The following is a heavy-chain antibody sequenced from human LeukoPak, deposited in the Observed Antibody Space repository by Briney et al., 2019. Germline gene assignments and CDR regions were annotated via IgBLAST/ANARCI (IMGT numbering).Heavy chain of an antibody. CDR1: GFIFSNYA. V-gene: IGHV3-30*02. Sequence: GGSLRLSCAASGFIFSNYAMHWVRQAPGRGLEWVAFIRSGGTNEYYADSVKGRLSISRDNSKNTLYLQMNSLTPGDTAVYYCAKDPGGEDDEKYFDYWGQGTLVTVSS. J-gene: IGHJ4*02. D-gene: IGHD1-1*01. CDR3: AKDPGGEDDEKYFDY. CDR2: IRSGGTNE.